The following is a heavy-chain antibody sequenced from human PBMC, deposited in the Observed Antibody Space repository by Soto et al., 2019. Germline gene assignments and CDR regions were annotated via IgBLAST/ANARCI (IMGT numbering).Heavy chain of an antibody. J-gene: IGHJ5*02. D-gene: IGHD6-6*01. CDR2: INHSGST. V-gene: IGHV4-34*01. Sequence: SETLSLTCAVYGGSFSGYYWSWIRQPPGKGLEWIGEINHSGSTNYNPPLKSRVTISVDTSKNQFSLKLSSVTAADTAVYYCARSRTGAARRGNWFDPWGQGTLVTVSS. CDR3: ARSRTGAARRGNWFDP. CDR1: GGSFSGYY.